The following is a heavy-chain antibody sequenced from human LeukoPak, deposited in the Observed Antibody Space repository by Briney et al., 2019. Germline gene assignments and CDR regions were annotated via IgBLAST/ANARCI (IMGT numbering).Heavy chain of an antibody. CDR3: ERSFSGSRACLDY. Sequence: PGGSLRLSCAASGFTFSNYWMSWVRQAPGKGLEWVANIKQDGSEKDYVDSVKGRFTISRDNAKNSLYLQMNSLRAEDMAVYYCERSFSGSRACLDYWGQGTLVTVSS. J-gene: IGHJ4*02. CDR1: GFTFSNYW. D-gene: IGHD1-26*01. CDR2: IKQDGSEK. V-gene: IGHV3-7*01.